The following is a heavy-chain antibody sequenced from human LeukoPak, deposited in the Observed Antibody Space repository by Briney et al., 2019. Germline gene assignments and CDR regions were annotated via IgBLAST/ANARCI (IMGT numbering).Heavy chain of an antibody. CDR3: TTDLSYYYYYYGMDV. CDR1: GFTFSNAW. J-gene: IGHJ6*04. Sequence: GGSLRLSCAASGFTFSNAWMSWVRQAPGKGLEWVSRIKSKTDGGTTDYAAPVKSRFTITRENSKSTLYLLMNTLKTEHTAVYYCTTDLSYYYYYYGMDVWGKGTTVTVSS. V-gene: IGHV3-15*01. CDR2: IKSKTDGGTT. D-gene: IGHD3-10*01.